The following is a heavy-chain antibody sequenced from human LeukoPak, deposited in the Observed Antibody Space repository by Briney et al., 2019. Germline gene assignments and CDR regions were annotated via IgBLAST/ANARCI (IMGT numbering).Heavy chain of an antibody. J-gene: IGHJ3*02. CDR1: GYTFIAYY. Sequence: ASVKVSCKASGYTFIAYYIYWMRQAPGQGPEWVGRISPNSGGTNYAQNFQDRVTLTRDTSITTAYMELNRLISDDTAVYYCARRGSGYYDSREAFDIWGQGTMVTVSS. V-gene: IGHV1-2*06. CDR2: ISPNSGGT. D-gene: IGHD3-22*01. CDR3: ARRGSGYYDSREAFDI.